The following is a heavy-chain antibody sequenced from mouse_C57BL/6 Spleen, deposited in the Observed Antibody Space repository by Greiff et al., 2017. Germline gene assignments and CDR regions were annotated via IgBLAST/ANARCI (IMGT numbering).Heavy chain of an antibody. CDR3: ARTAVYYAMDY. J-gene: IGHJ4*01. CDR2: IHPNSGST. V-gene: IGHV1-64*01. CDR1: GYTFTSYW. D-gene: IGHD1-2*01. Sequence: QVQLQQPGAELVKPGASVKLSCKASGYTFTSYWMHWVKQRPEQGLVWIGMIHPNSGSTNYNEKFKSKATLTVDKTSSTAYMRLSSLTSEDSSVYYCARTAVYYAMDYWGQGTSVTVSS.